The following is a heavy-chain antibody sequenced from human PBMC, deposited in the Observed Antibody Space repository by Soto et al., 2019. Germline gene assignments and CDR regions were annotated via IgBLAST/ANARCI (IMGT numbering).Heavy chain of an antibody. V-gene: IGHV4-34*01. D-gene: IGHD5-12*01. Sequence: QVQLQQWGAGLLKPSETLSLTCAVYGGSFSGYYWSWIRQPPGKGLEWIGEINHSGSTNYNPSLKSRVTISVDQSKNQFSLKLSSVTAADTAVYYCARGRWLRSSFDYWGQGTLVTVSS. CDR1: GGSFSGYY. CDR3: ARGRWLRSSFDY. J-gene: IGHJ4*02. CDR2: INHSGST.